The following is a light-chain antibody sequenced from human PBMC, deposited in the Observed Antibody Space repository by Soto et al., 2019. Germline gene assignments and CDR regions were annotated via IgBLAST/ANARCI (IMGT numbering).Light chain of an antibody. CDR2: KVS. CDR3: MQATHWPRT. Sequence: DVVMTQSPLSLPVTLGQPASISCRSSQSLLYSDGNTYLNWFQQRPGQSPRRLIYKVSTRDSGVPDRFSGSGSGTDFTLKISRVEAEDAGIYHCMQATHWPRTFGQGTKVEIK. CDR1: QSLLYSDGNTY. V-gene: IGKV2-30*01. J-gene: IGKJ1*01.